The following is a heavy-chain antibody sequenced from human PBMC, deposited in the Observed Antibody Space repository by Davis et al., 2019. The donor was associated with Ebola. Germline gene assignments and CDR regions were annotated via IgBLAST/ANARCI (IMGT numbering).Heavy chain of an antibody. CDR3: AREGSGYSS. V-gene: IGHV5-51*01. CDR1: GNSFSSHW. D-gene: IGHD5-18*01. CDR2: IYTGDSAT. Sequence: GGSLRLSCKDSGNSFSSHWIGWVRQMPGKGLEWMGIIYTGDSATRYSPSFRGQVTISADKSIKTAYLQWSSLKASDTAMYYCAREGSGYSSWGQGTLVTVSS. J-gene: IGHJ5*02.